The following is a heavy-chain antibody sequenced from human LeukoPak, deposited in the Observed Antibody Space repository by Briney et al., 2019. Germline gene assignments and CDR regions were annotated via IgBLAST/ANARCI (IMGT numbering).Heavy chain of an antibody. D-gene: IGHD6-19*01. CDR3: ARVPPYSSGWYVYGMDV. Sequence: GASVKVSCKASGYTFTSYGISWVRQAPGQGLEWMGWISAYNGNTNYAQKLQGRVTMTTDTSTSTAYMELRSLGSDDTAVYYCARVPPYSSGWYVYGMDVWGQGTTVTVSS. J-gene: IGHJ6*02. CDR1: GYTFTSYG. V-gene: IGHV1-18*01. CDR2: ISAYNGNT.